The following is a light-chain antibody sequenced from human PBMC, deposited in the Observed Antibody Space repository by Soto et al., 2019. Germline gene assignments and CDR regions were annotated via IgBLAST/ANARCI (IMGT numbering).Light chain of an antibody. CDR3: QQYNNWPPLT. CDR2: GAA. CDR1: QSVSSN. V-gene: IGKV3-15*01. Sequence: EIVMTQSPATLYVSPGERATLSCRASQSVSSNLAWYQQKTGQAPRLLIYGAATRATGIPARFSGSGSGTEFTLTISSLQSEDFAVYYCQQYNNWPPLTFGGGTKVEIK. J-gene: IGKJ4*01.